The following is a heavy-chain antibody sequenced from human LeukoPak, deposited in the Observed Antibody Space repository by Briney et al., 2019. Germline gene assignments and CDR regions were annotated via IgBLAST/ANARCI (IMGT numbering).Heavy chain of an antibody. J-gene: IGHJ5*02. D-gene: IGHD5-12*01. Sequence: GGSLRLSCVASGFSFGRYAMSWVRQAPGKGLEWVSAISDDSRGTYYGDSVKGRFTISRDNARNSLYLQMNNLRGEDTAIYYCARDAGNSGYGCDLWGQGTLVTVSS. V-gene: IGHV3-23*01. CDR2: ISDDSRGT. CDR3: ARDAGNSGYGCDL. CDR1: GFSFGRYA.